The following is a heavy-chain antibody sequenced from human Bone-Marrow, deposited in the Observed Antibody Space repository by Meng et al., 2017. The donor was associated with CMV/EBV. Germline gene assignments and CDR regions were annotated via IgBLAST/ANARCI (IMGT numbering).Heavy chain of an antibody. J-gene: IGHJ4*02. Sequence: GGSLRLSCAASGFTFSNAWMSWVRQAPGKGLGWVAVIWSDGTTKYYADSVKGRFTISRDDSKSTLYLHMSSLRAEDTAVYYCAKSVDLWSGYLDYWGQGALVTVSS. CDR2: IWSDGTTK. CDR3: AKSVDLWSGYLDY. D-gene: IGHD3-3*01. CDR1: GFTFSNAW. V-gene: IGHV3-33*06.